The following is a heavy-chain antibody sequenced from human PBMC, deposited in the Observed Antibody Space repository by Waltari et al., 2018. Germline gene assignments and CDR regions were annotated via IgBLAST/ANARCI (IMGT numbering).Heavy chain of an antibody. D-gene: IGHD2-15*01. CDR1: GYTFTGSY. CDR2: INPNSGGT. J-gene: IGHJ4*02. Sequence: QVQLVQSGAEVKKPGASVKVSCKASGYTFTGSYMHWVRQAPGQGLEWMGRINPNSGGTNYAQKFQGRVTMTRDTSISTAYMELSRLRSDDTAVYYCAVGKLVVVAATQYKDYFDYWGQGTLVTVSS. V-gene: IGHV1-2*06. CDR3: AVGKLVVVAATQYKDYFDY.